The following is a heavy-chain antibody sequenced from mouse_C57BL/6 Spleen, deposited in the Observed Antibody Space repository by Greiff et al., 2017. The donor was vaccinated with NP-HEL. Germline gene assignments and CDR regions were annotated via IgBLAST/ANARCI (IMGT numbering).Heavy chain of an antibody. CDR2: IHPNSGST. CDR1: GYTFTSYW. CDR3: ARGGGRGWYFDV. Sequence: VQLQQPGAELVKPGASVKLSCKASGYTFTSYWMHWVKQRPGQGLEWIGMIHPNSGSTNYNEKFKSKATLTVDKSSSTAYMQLSSLTSEDSAVYYCARGGGRGWYFDVWGTGTTVTVSS. V-gene: IGHV1-64*01. D-gene: IGHD3-3*01. J-gene: IGHJ1*03.